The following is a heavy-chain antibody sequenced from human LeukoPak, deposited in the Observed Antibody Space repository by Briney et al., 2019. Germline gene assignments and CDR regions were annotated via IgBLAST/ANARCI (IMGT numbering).Heavy chain of an antibody. CDR1: GFTFSSYW. CDR2: IKQDRSEK. J-gene: IGHJ4*02. Sequence: GGSLRLSCAASGFTFSSYWMSWVRQAPGKGLEWVANIKQDRSEKYYVDSVKGRFTISRDNAKNSLYLQMNSLRAEDTAVYYCAREYVLLWFGELFKTPGPFDYWGQGTLVTVSS. CDR3: AREYVLLWFGELFKTPGPFDY. V-gene: IGHV3-7*01. D-gene: IGHD3-10*01.